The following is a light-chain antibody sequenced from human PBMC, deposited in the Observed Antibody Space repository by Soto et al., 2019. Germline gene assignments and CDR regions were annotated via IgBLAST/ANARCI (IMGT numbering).Light chain of an antibody. Sequence: DIQLTQSPSILSASVGDRVTITCRASQSIGSWLAWYQQKPGKAPNLLIFQTSNLESGVPSRFSGSGSGTEFTLTIRSLQPDDFATYYCQQCNTYSTFGQGTKVETK. CDR1: QSIGSW. CDR3: QQCNTYST. V-gene: IGKV1-5*03. J-gene: IGKJ1*01. CDR2: QTS.